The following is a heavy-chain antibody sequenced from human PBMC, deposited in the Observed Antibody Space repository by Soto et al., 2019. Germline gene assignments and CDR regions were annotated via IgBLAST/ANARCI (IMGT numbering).Heavy chain of an antibody. CDR2: ISAYNGNT. CDR3: ARKGYYYGFWSGYGYYYGMGV. J-gene: IGHJ6*02. D-gene: IGHD3-3*01. V-gene: IGHV1-18*04. Sequence: VTVWCKASGYAVXSNAISWAPHSPRQGLEWMGWISAYNGNTNYAQKLQGRVTMTTDTSTSTAYMELRSLGSDDTAVYYCARKGYYYGFWSGYGYYYGMGVWGEGTTVPVSS. CDR1: GYAVXSNA.